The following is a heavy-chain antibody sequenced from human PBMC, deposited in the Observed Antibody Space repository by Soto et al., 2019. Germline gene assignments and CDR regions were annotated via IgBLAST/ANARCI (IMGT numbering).Heavy chain of an antibody. CDR2: IFHGGNT. Sequence: SETLSLTCAVYGGSFSGNYWGWIRKPPGKGLEWIGSIFHGGNTYYNPSLKSRVTISVDMSKNQFSLKLNSVTAADTAVYYCARARWYDDFDVWGQGTVVTVSS. V-gene: IGHV4-38-2*01. J-gene: IGHJ3*01. D-gene: IGHD2-15*01. CDR3: ARARWYDDFDV. CDR1: GGSFSGNY.